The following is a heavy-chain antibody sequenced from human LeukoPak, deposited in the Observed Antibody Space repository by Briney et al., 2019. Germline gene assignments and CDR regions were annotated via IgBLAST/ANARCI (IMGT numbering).Heavy chain of an antibody. V-gene: IGHV4-34*01. J-gene: IGHJ5*02. D-gene: IGHD6-13*01. CDR2: INHSGST. CDR1: GGSFSGYY. CDR3: ARRIAAARGGFDP. Sequence: SETLSLTCAVYGGSFSGYYWSWIRQPPGKGLEWIGEINHSGSTNYNPSLKSRVTISVDTSKNQFSLKLSSVTAADTAVYYCARRIAAARGGFDPWGQGTLVTVSS.